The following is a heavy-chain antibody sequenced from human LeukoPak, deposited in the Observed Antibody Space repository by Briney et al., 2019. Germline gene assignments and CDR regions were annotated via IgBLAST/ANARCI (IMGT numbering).Heavy chain of an antibody. J-gene: IGHJ4*02. D-gene: IGHD2-15*01. CDR1: GGSISSGDYY. CDR2: IHYSGST. Sequence: SETLSLTCTVSGGSISSGDYYWSWIRQPPGKGLEWIGYIHYSGSTYYNPSLKSRVTISVDTSKNQFSLKLSSVTAADTAVYYCARDDPLGFGHAWGQGTLVTVSS. CDR3: ARDDPLGFGHA. V-gene: IGHV4-30-4*01.